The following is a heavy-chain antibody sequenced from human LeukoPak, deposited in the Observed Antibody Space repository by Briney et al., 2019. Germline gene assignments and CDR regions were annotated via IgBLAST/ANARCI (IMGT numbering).Heavy chain of an antibody. Sequence: SETLSLTCTVSGGSISGYYWSWIRQPPGKRLEWTGYIYYSGSTNYNPSLRSRVTISVDTSKNQFSLKLTSVTAADTAVYYCARHHFYDSSGYYPLNPWGQGTLVTVSS. CDR3: ARHHFYDSSGYYPLNP. CDR2: IYYSGST. CDR1: GGSISGYY. J-gene: IGHJ5*02. V-gene: IGHV4-59*08. D-gene: IGHD3-22*01.